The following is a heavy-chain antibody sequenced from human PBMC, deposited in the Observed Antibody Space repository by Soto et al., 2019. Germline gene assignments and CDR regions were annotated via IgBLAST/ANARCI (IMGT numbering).Heavy chain of an antibody. CDR2: ISRSGVAI. CDR3: AKMAFFGDPPGGDS. Sequence: EVQLLESGGGLVQPGGSLRLSCAVSGFTFSSSAMAWVRQAPGEGLEWVSSISRSGVAIFYADSVKGRFTISRDNSKNTLHLQMNHLGAEDTAVYHCAKMAFFGDPPGGDSWGQGTLVTVSS. J-gene: IGHJ4*02. D-gene: IGHD3-10*01. CDR1: GFTFSSSA. V-gene: IGHV3-23*01.